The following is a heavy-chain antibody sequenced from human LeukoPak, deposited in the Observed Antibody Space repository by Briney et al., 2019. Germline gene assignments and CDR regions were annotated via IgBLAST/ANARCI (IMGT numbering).Heavy chain of an antibody. CDR1: GFTFSNYG. CDR2: IWYDGSNK. Sequence: PGGSLRLSCAASGFTFSNYGMHWVRQAPGKGLEWVAVIWYDGSNKYYADSVKGRFTISRDNSKNTLYLQMNSLRAEDTAVYYCARSYYYDSSGYSGDAFDIWGQGTMVTVSS. D-gene: IGHD3-22*01. V-gene: IGHV3-33*01. J-gene: IGHJ3*02. CDR3: ARSYYYDSSGYSGDAFDI.